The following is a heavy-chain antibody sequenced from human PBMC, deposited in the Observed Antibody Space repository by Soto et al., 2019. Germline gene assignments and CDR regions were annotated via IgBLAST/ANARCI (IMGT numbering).Heavy chain of an antibody. CDR2: IIPIFGTS. V-gene: IGHV1-69*13. D-gene: IGHD6-6*01. CDR1: GGTFSDYA. CDR3: AREISARLYTSGDYYNYYGMDV. J-gene: IGHJ6*02. Sequence: ASVKVSCKVSGGTFSDYAFSWVRQAPGQGLEWMGRIIPIFGTSNYAQNFQGRVTITADESTSTAYMELSSLRFEDTAVYFCAREISARLYTSGDYYNYYGMDVWGQGTTVTVSS.